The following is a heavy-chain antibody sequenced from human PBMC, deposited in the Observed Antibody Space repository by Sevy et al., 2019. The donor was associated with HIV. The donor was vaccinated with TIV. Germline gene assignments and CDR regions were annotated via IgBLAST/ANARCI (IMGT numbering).Heavy chain of an antibody. CDR3: ARLVRYYDSSGFDY. J-gene: IGHJ4*02. CDR1: GGSFSGYY. D-gene: IGHD3-22*01. CDR2: INHSGST. Sequence: SETLSLTCAVYGGSFSGYYWSWIRQPPGKGLEWIGEINHSGSTNYNPSLKSRVTIPVDTSKNQFSLKLSSVTAADTAVYYCARLVRYYDSSGFDYWGQGTLVTVSS. V-gene: IGHV4-34*01.